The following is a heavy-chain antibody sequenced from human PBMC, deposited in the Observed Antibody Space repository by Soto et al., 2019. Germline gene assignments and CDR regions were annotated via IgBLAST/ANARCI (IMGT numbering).Heavy chain of an antibody. CDR2: IYDDGST. CDR1: GDSISSYF. J-gene: IGHJ3*01. Sequence: SETLSLTCSVSGDSISSYFKNWIRQPPGRGLEWIGCIYDDGSTKYNPSLESRVTILLDTSKNEFSLRLRSVTSADTAVYYCVSSRSAIYGDAFDVWGQGTMVTVSS. CDR3: VSSRSAIYGDAFDV. V-gene: IGHV4-59*03. D-gene: IGHD2-2*01.